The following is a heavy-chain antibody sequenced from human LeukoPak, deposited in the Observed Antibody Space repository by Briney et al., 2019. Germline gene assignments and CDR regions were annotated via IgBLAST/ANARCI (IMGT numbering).Heavy chain of an antibody. J-gene: IGHJ4*02. Sequence: GGSLRLSCAASGFTFSSYGMHWVRQAPGKGLEWVAVISYDGSNKYYADSVKGRFTISRDNSKNTLYLQMNSLRAEDTAVYYCARDPQSSYYFDYWGQGTLVTVSS. CDR1: GFTFSSYG. CDR2: ISYDGSNK. CDR3: ARDPQSSYYFDY. D-gene: IGHD3-10*01. V-gene: IGHV3-30*19.